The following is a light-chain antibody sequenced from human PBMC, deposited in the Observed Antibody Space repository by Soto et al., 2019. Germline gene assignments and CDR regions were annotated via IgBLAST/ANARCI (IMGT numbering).Light chain of an antibody. CDR1: SSDVGGYNY. V-gene: IGLV2-14*03. CDR3: SSYTRSSTVV. CDR2: DVS. J-gene: IGLJ2*01. Sequence: QSALTQPASASGSPGQSITISCTGTSSDVGGYNYVSWYQQQPGKAPKLMIYDVSNRPSGVSNRFSGSKSGNTASLTISGLQAEDEADYHCSSYTRSSTVVFGGGTKLTVL.